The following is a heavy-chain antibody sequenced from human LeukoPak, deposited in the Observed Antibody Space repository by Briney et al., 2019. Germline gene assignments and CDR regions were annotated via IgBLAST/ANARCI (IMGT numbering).Heavy chain of an antibody. CDR2: IYYSGST. CDR3: ARVNIAARPPGSFDY. J-gene: IGHJ4*02. CDR1: GGSIGSGGYY. D-gene: IGHD6-6*01. Sequence: SQTLSLTCTVSGGSIGSGGYYWSWIRQHPGKGLEWIGYIYYSGSTYYSPSLKSRVTISVDTSKNQFSLKLSSVTAADTAVYYCARVNIAARPPGSFDYWGQGTLVTVSS. V-gene: IGHV4-31*03.